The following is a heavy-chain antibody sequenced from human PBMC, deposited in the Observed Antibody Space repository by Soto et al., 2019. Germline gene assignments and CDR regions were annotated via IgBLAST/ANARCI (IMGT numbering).Heavy chain of an antibody. J-gene: IGHJ4*02. CDR1: GYTFTSYA. D-gene: IGHD6-13*01. V-gene: IGHV1-3*01. CDR3: AIGYSSSWYGPSDY. CDR2: INAGNGNT. Sequence: ASVKVSCKASGYTFTSYAMHWVRQAPGQRLEWMGWINAGNGNTKYSQKFQGRVTITRDTSASTAYMELSSPRSEDTAVYYCAIGYSSSWYGPSDYWGQGTLVTVSS.